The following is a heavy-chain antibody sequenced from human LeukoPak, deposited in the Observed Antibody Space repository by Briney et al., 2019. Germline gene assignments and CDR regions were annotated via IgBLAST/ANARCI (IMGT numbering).Heavy chain of an antibody. V-gene: IGHV3-21*01. J-gene: IGHJ4*02. D-gene: IGHD5-12*01. Sequence: GGSLRLSCAASGFTFSSYSMNWVRQAPGKGLEWVSSISSSSSYIYYADSVKGRFTISRDNAKNSLYLQMNSLRAEDTAVYYCASGYSGYDRCFDYWGQGTLVTVSS. CDR1: GFTFSSYS. CDR3: ASGYSGYDRCFDY. CDR2: ISSSSSYI.